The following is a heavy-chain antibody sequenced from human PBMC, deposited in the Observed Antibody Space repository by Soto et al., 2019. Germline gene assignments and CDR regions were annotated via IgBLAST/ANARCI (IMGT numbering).Heavy chain of an antibody. D-gene: IGHD3-10*01. Sequence: PVGSLRLSCAASGFTFSSYSMSWVRQAPGKGLEWVSGFRSSGDDGTTYYADSVKGRFTISRDNSKNTLFLQMDNLRAEDTAIYYCAKKVNSGPGSQYFDYWGQGTLVTVS. J-gene: IGHJ4*02. CDR2: FRSSGDDGTT. V-gene: IGHV3-23*01. CDR3: AKKVNSGPGSQYFDY. CDR1: GFTFSSYS.